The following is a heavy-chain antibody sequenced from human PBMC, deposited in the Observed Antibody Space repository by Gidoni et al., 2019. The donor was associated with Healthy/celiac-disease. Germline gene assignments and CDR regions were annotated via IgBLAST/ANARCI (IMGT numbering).Heavy chain of an antibody. CDR3: ARDPNYYGSGSYPRYYYYGMDV. V-gene: IGHV4-4*02. CDR1: GRSISSSNW. D-gene: IGHD3-10*01. Sequence: QVQLQESGPGMVKPSGTLSLTCADSGRSISSSNWSSWVRQPPGKGLEWIGEIYHSGSTNYNPSLKSRVTISVDKSKNQFSLKLSSVTAADTAVYYCARDPNYYGSGSYPRYYYYGMDVWGQGTTVTVSS. J-gene: IGHJ6*02. CDR2: IYHSGST.